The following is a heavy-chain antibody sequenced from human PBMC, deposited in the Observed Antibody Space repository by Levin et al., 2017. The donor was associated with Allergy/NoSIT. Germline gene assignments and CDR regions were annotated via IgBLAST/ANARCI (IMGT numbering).Heavy chain of an antibody. Sequence: ASVKVSCKASGYTFTGYYMHWVRQAPGQGLEWMGWINPNSGGTNYAQKFQGRVTMTRDTSISTAYMELSRLRSDDTAVYYCARLDSSSSLLYFDYWGQGTLVTVSS. CDR3: ARLDSSSSLLYFDY. CDR2: INPNSGGT. D-gene: IGHD6-6*01. V-gene: IGHV1-2*02. J-gene: IGHJ4*02. CDR1: GYTFTGYY.